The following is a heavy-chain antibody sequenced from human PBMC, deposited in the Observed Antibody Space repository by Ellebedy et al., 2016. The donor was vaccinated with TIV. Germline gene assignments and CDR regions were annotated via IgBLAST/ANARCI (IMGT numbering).Heavy chain of an antibody. J-gene: IGHJ4*02. D-gene: IGHD2-15*01. Sequence: ASVKVSXKASTYTFTSYGISWVRQAPGQGLEWMGWISVYNGNTNYAQKLQGRVTMTTDTSTSTAYMELRSLRSEDTAVYYCATGGEGGYCSGGSCYAWDYWGQGTLVTVSS. V-gene: IGHV1-18*01. CDR1: TYTFTSYG. CDR2: ISVYNGNT. CDR3: ATGGEGGYCSGGSCYAWDY.